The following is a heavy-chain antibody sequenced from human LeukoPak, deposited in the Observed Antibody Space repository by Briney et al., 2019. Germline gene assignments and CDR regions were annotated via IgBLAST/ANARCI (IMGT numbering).Heavy chain of an antibody. CDR3: AREVGA. Sequence: RGSLRLSCTVSGIDVSSNYISWVRQAPGKGLEWVSVTYVSGNTYYADSVKGRFIVSRDNSKNTLYLEMNSLRVEDTGVYYCAREVGAWGQGTLVTVSS. CDR1: GIDVSSNY. CDR2: TYVSGNT. V-gene: IGHV3-66*01. J-gene: IGHJ5*02. D-gene: IGHD1-26*01.